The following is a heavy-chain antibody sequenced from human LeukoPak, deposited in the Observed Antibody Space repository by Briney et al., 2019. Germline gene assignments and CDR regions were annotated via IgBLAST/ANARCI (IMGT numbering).Heavy chain of an antibody. D-gene: IGHD3-16*02. J-gene: IGHJ6*03. CDR2: INPNSGGT. V-gene: IGHV1-2*02. Sequence: ASVKVSCKASGYTFTSYAMHWVRQAPGQGLEWMGWINPNSGGTNYAQKFQGRVTMTRDTSISTAYMELSRLRSDDTAVYYCARKSHSGPNYDYVWGSYRPDSPLYYYYYMDVWGKGTTVTVSS. CDR1: GYTFTSYA. CDR3: ARKSHSGPNYDYVWGSYRPDSPLYYYYYMDV.